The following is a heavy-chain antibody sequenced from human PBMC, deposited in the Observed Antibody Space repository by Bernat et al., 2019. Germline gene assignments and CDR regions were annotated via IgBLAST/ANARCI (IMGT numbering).Heavy chain of an antibody. D-gene: IGHD3-10*01. CDR1: GFTFSSYS. Sequence: EVQLVESGGGLVKPGGSLRLSCAASGFTFSSYSMNWVRQAPGEGLEWVSFISSTSRYLYYADSVKGRFTIPRDNAKNSLYLQMNSLRAEDTAVYYCARAPFYGSGSYYSDYYYYYMDVWGKGTTVTVSS. CDR2: ISSTSRYL. J-gene: IGHJ6*03. V-gene: IGHV3-21*01. CDR3: ARAPFYGSGSYYSDYYYYYMDV.